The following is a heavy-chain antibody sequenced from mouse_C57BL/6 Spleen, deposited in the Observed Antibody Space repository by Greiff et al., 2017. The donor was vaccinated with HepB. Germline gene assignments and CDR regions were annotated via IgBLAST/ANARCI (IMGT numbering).Heavy chain of an antibody. CDR3: ARCPWGIYYGYDEGDYFDY. Sequence: QVQLQQPGPELVKPGASVKISCKASGYTFTDYYINWVKQRPGQGLEWIGWIYPGSGNTKYNEKFKGKATLTVDTSSSTAYMQLSSLTSEDSAVYFCARCPWGIYYGYDEGDYFDYWGQGTTLTVSS. D-gene: IGHD2-2*01. CDR2: IYPGSGNT. V-gene: IGHV1-84*01. CDR1: GYTFTDYY. J-gene: IGHJ2*01.